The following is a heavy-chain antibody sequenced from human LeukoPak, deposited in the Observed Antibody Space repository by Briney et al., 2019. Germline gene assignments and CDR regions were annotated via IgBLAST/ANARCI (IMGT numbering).Heavy chain of an antibody. Sequence: ASVKVSCKASGYTFTSYDINWVRQAPGQGLEWMGIINPSGGSTSYAQKFQGRVTMTRDTSTSTVYMELSSLRSEDTAVYYCARDKSAVAVDYWGQGTLVTVSS. CDR2: INPSGGST. J-gene: IGHJ4*02. CDR1: GYTFTSYD. D-gene: IGHD6-19*01. V-gene: IGHV1-46*01. CDR3: ARDKSAVAVDY.